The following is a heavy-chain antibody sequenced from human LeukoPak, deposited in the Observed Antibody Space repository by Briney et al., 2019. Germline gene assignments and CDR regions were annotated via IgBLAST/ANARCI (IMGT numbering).Heavy chain of an antibody. J-gene: IGHJ4*02. Sequence: GGSLRLSCAASGFTFSTYAMSWVRQAPGKGLEWVSAISGSGGTTYYADSVKGRFTISRDNSKNTLYLQMNSLRAEDTAVYYCAKPRLSYCSGSSCFFDYWGQGTLVTVSS. D-gene: IGHD2-15*01. CDR3: AKPRLSYCSGSSCFFDY. V-gene: IGHV3-23*01. CDR1: GFTFSTYA. CDR2: ISGSGGTT.